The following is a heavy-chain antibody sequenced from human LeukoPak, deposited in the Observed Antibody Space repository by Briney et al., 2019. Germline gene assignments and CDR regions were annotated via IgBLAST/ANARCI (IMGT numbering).Heavy chain of an antibody. V-gene: IGHV4-31*03. CDR2: IYYSGST. D-gene: IGHD1-26*01. CDR3: ARDSKKSYRREHDAFDI. CDR1: GGSISSGGYY. Sequence: KPSETLSLTCTVSGGSISSGGYYWSWIRQHPGKGLEWIGYIYYSGSTYYNPSLKSRVTISVDTSKNQFSLKLSSVTAADTAVYYCARDSKKSYRREHDAFDIWGQGTMVTVSS. J-gene: IGHJ3*02.